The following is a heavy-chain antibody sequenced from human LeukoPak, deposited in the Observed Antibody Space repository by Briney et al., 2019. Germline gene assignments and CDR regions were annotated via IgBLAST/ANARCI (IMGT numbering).Heavy chain of an antibody. D-gene: IGHD2-2*01. CDR3: ARSVVVPAASPRNDAFDI. J-gene: IGHJ3*02. CDR2: IYYSGST. V-gene: IGHV4-59*12. CDR1: GGSISSYY. Sequence: SETLSLTCTVSGGSISSYYWSWIRQPPGKGLEWIGYIYYSGSTNYNPSLKSRVTISVDTSKNQFSLKLSSVTAADTAVYYCARSVVVPAASPRNDAFDIWGQGTMVTVSS.